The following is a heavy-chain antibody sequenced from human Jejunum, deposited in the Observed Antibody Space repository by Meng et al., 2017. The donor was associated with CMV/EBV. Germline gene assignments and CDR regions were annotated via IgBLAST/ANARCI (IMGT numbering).Heavy chain of an antibody. J-gene: IGHJ3*02. CDR1: GASLSSDTYY. Sequence: GASLSSDTYYWSWIRQPPGKGLEWIGYIHFSGSTSYNPSLKSRVTISVDTSKKQFSLKLSSVTAADTAVYYCARDGGSTYGYAFDIWSQGTMVTVSS. CDR3: ARDGGSTYGYAFDI. CDR2: IHFSGST. D-gene: IGHD5-18*01. V-gene: IGHV4-61*01.